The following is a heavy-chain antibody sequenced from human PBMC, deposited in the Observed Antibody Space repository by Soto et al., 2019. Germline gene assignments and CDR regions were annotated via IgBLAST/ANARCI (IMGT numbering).Heavy chain of an antibody. D-gene: IGHD5-18*01. CDR3: AREIGITWIQPLNGFDP. V-gene: IGHV4-30-4*01. CDR2: SYYSGST. J-gene: IGHJ5*02. CDR1: GGSISSGDYY. Sequence: QVQLQESGPGLVKPSQTLSLTCTVSGGSISSGDYYWSWIRQPPGKGLEWIGYSYYSGSTYYNPSFKCRITRSADTFKNQFSLKLSSVTAAVTAVYYCAREIGITWIQPLNGFDPWGQGTLVTVSS.